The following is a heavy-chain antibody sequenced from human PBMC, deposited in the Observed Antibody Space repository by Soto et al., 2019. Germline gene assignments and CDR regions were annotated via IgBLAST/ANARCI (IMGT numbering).Heavy chain of an antibody. V-gene: IGHV4-39*01. J-gene: IGHJ6*03. CDR1: GGSISSSSYY. D-gene: IGHD3-3*01. Sequence: SETLSLTCTVSGGSISSSSYYWGWIRQPPGKGLEWIGSIYYSGSTYYNPSLKSRVTISVDTSKNQFSLKLSSVTAADTAVYYCARNGSPYLEWLLFGVGYMDVWGKGTTVTVSS. CDR2: IYYSGST. CDR3: ARNGSPYLEWLLFGVGYMDV.